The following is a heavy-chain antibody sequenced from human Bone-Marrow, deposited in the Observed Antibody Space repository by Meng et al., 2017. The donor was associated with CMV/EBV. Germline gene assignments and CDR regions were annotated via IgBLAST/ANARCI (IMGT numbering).Heavy chain of an antibody. Sequence: ASVKVSCKVSGYTLTELSMHWVRQAPGKGLEWMGGFDPEDGETIYAQKFQGRVTMTEDTSTDTAYMELSSLRSEDPAVYYCATGIAAPSGMDAWGQGTTDTVSS. CDR2: FDPEDGET. D-gene: IGHD6-6*01. CDR3: ATGIAAPSGMDA. CDR1: GYTLTELS. V-gene: IGHV1-24*01. J-gene: IGHJ6*02.